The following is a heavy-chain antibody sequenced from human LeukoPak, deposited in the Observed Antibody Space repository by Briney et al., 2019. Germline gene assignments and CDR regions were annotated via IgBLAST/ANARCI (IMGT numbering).Heavy chain of an antibody. CDR3: ARGPDYDILADYFDY. CDR2: ITGSGALT. Sequence: GGSLRLSCAASGFTLSNFAMAWVRQAPGQGLEWVSSITGSGALTYYADSVRGRFTISRDNSKNTLFLQMNSLRPEDTAVYYCARGPDYDILADYFDYWGQGTLVTVSS. V-gene: IGHV3-23*01. D-gene: IGHD3-9*01. CDR1: GFTLSNFA. J-gene: IGHJ4*02.